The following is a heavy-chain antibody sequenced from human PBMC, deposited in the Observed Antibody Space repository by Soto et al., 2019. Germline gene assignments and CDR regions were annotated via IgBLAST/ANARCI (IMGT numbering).Heavy chain of an antibody. CDR1: GGSISGDY. J-gene: IGHJ4*02. CDR2: IYNIGST. Sequence: PSGTLSLTCTVSGGSISGDYLSWLRQPPGKGLEWIGYIYNIGSTNYNPSLRSRVTMSIDTSQEQFSLKVSSVTATDTAVYYCVRVGYRRARDFDTWGEGNLFSVSS. CDR3: VRVGYRRARDFDT. V-gene: IGHV4-59*08. D-gene: IGHD5-12*01.